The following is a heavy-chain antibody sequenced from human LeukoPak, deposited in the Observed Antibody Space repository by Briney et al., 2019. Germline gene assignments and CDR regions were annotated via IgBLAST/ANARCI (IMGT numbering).Heavy chain of an antibody. CDR1: GGSFSGYY. CDR3: ARLGGSAYDFWSGYQDY. J-gene: IGHJ4*02. D-gene: IGHD3-3*01. Sequence: SETLSLTCAVYGGSFSGYYWSWIRQPPGKGLEWIGEINHSGSTNYNPSLKSRVTISVDTSKNQFSLKLSSVTAADTAVYYCARLGGSAYDFWSGYQDYWGQGTLVTVSS. V-gene: IGHV4-34*01. CDR2: INHSGST.